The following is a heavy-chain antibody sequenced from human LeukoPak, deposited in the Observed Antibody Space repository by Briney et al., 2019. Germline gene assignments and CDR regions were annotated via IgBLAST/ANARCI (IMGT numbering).Heavy chain of an antibody. Sequence: GGSLRLSCAASGFTFSSYVMSWVRQAPGKGLEWVSAISGSGGSTYYADSVKGRFTISRDNSKNTLYLQMNSLRAEDTAVYYCAKVGFSSGWYEADYWGQGTLVTVSS. CDR2: ISGSGGST. D-gene: IGHD6-19*01. J-gene: IGHJ4*02. V-gene: IGHV3-23*01. CDR1: GFTFSSYV. CDR3: AKVGFSSGWYEADY.